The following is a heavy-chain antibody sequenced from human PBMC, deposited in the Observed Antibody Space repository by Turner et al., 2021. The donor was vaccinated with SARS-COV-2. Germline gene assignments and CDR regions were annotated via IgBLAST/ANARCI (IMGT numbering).Heavy chain of an antibody. CDR3: VGRYCNTATCYHLDY. CDR2: INPSNGNT. J-gene: IGHJ4*02. D-gene: IGHD2-15*01. V-gene: IGHV1-18*04. CDR1: RYPFLNYL. Sequence: QFRLEQPGAEATGGVASLRGPGRPSRYPFLNYLSNWVRQAQGQGLQWLGWINPSNGNTGYAQNLQCRLTVTTDASTTTVYMKLKSLTFNDTAVYDCVGRYCNTATCYHLDYWGQGTLVTVSS.